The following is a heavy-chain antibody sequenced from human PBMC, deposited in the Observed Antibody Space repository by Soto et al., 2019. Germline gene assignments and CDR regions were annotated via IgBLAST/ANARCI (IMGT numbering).Heavy chain of an antibody. CDR3: AKDLPAVGGSKELKDS. V-gene: IGHV3-23*01. J-gene: IGHJ4*02. CDR1: GFTFSSYA. CDR2: ISGSGGST. D-gene: IGHD1-26*01. Sequence: GGSLRLSCAASGFTFSSYAMSWVRQAPGKGLEWVSAISGSGGSTYYADSVKGRFTISRDNSKNTLYLQMNSLRAEDTAVYYCAKDLPAVGGSKELKDSWGQGTLVTVSS.